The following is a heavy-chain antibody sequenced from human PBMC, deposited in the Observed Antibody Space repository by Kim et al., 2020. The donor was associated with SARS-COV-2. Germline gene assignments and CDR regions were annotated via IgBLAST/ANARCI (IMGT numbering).Heavy chain of an antibody. Sequence: GGSLRLSCAASGFTFSSYAMHWVRQAPGKGLEWVAVISYDGSNKYYADSVKGRFTISRDNSKNTLYLQMNSLRAEDTAVYYCARDAEALYETEGYYYYMDVWGKGTTVTVSS. CDR1: GFTFSSYA. D-gene: IGHD3-3*01. CDR3: ARDAEALYETEGYYYYMDV. J-gene: IGHJ6*03. V-gene: IGHV3-30-3*01. CDR2: ISYDGSNK.